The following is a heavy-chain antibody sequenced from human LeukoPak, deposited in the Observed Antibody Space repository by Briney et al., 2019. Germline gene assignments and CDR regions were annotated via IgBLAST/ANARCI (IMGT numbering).Heavy chain of an antibody. J-gene: IGHJ3*02. CDR1: GFTFSSYG. V-gene: IGHV3-30*02. D-gene: IGHD4-17*01. Sequence: GGSLRLSCAASGFTFSSYGMHWVRQAPGKGLEWVAFIRYDGSNKYYADSVKGRFTISRDNAKNSLYLQMNSLRAEDTAVYYCARESTYGEYAFDIWGQGTMVTVSS. CDR2: IRYDGSNK. CDR3: ARESTYGEYAFDI.